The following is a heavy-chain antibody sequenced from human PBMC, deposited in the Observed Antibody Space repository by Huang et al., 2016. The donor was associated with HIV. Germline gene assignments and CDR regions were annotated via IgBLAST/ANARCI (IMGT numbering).Heavy chain of an antibody. V-gene: IGHV3-48*01. J-gene: IGHJ4*02. CDR3: ARGKFDILTGWDDTDYFDH. D-gene: IGHD3-9*01. CDR1: GFTFNTYS. CDR2: SRIDNGVT. Sequence: EVQLVESGGGLVQPGGSRRLSCVATGFTFNTYSMVWVRQAPGKGLEWISYSRIDNGVTKYANPVKGRFTISRDTAKSALFLQMNSLRAEDTAVYYCARGKFDILTGWDDTDYFDHWGQGTLVTVSS.